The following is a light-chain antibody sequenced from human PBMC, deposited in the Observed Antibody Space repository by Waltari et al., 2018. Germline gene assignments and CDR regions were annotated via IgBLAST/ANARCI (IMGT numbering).Light chain of an antibody. V-gene: IGKV3-11*01. CDR2: YSS. J-gene: IGKJ4*01. CDR3: QQRSNWSPART. Sequence: EIVLTQSPATLSLSPAERATLSCSASQSVGNLLACYLQKPGQAPGLPVYYSSTRATGIPARFIGSRSGTDFTLTIGSLEPEDFAVYYCQQRSNWSPARTFGGGTNVDIK. CDR1: QSVGNL.